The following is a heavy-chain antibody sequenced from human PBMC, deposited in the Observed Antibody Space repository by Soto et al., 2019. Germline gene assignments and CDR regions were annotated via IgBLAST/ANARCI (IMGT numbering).Heavy chain of an antibody. J-gene: IGHJ5*01. CDR1: GFIFSGSG. CDR3: ARWVGVSMYDNSGKYDS. D-gene: IGHD3-22*01. V-gene: IGHV3-30*03. Sequence: QVQLVESGGGVVQPGRSLRLTCAASGFIFSGSGMHWVRQAPGKGLEWVALVSNDGIRKYYGDSVKGRFTISRDNAENPLYLQMNSLRAEDPAVYYCARWVGVSMYDNSGKYDSWGQGTLVTVSS. CDR2: VSNDGIRK.